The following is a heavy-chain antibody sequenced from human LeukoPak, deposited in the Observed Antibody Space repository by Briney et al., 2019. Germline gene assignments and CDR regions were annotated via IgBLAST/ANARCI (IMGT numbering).Heavy chain of an antibody. Sequence: ASVKVSCKASGGTFSSYAISWVRQAPGQGLEWMGGIIPIFGTANYAQKFQGRVTITADKSTSTAYMELSSLRSEDTAVYYCACGGEDEYQQRSPTLYYYCYMDVWGKGTTVTVSS. J-gene: IGHJ6*03. D-gene: IGHD2-2*01. CDR3: ACGGEDEYQQRSPTLYYYCYMDV. V-gene: IGHV1-69*06. CDR1: GGTFSSYA. CDR2: IIPIFGTA.